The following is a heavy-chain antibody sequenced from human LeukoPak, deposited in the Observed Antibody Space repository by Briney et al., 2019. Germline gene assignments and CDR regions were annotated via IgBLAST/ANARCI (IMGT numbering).Heavy chain of an antibody. D-gene: IGHD5-24*01. J-gene: IGHJ4*02. CDR2: INSDGSEG. CDR3: ARVRRSDKYFDY. Sequence: PGGSLRLSCAVSGFTLSGFWMSWSRQAPGKGLEWVASINSDGSEGYYADVVKGRFTISRDNAKNSLYLQMNSLRAEDTAVYYCARVRRSDKYFDYWGQGTLVTVSS. CDR1: GFTLSGFW. V-gene: IGHV3-7*01.